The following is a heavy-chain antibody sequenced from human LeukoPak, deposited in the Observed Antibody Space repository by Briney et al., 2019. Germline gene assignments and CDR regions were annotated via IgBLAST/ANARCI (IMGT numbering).Heavy chain of an antibody. V-gene: IGHV1-46*01. D-gene: IGHD6-19*01. CDR1: GYTFTSYD. J-gene: IGHJ4*02. Sequence: GASVKVSCKASGYTFTSYDINWVRQATGQGLEWMGIINPSGGSTIYAQKFQGRVTMTWDMSTSTVYMELSSLRSEDTAVYYCARSHYSRGWEYFDYWGQGTLVTVSS. CDR2: INPSGGST. CDR3: ARSHYSRGWEYFDY.